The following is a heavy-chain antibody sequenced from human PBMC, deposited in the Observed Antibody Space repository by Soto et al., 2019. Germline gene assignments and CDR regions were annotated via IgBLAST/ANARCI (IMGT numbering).Heavy chain of an antibody. Sequence: GESLKISCKASGYSFPNYWIGWVRQKPGKGLEWMGIIYPHALDSKYSPSFEGQVTISVDKSTSTAYLQRTSLKASHTAIYYCAWRNDNWGGGSNYWGQGTQVTVSS. D-gene: IGHD3-16*01. CDR3: AWRNDNWGGGSNY. CDR2: IYPHALDS. J-gene: IGHJ4*02. CDR1: GYSFPNYW. V-gene: IGHV5-51*01.